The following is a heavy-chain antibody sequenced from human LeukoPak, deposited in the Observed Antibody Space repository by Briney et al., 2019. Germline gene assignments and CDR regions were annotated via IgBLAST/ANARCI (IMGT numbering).Heavy chain of an antibody. CDR3: AREKIAAVGPMDDAFDI. CDR2: INQDGSEM. J-gene: IGHJ3*02. Sequence: GGSLRLSCAASGFTFSNYWMSWVRQAPGKGLEWLANINQDGSEMYYVDSVKGRFTISRDNAKNSLYLQMNSLRAEDTAVYYCAREKIAAVGPMDDAFDIWGQGTMVTVSS. V-gene: IGHV3-7*01. CDR1: GFTFSNYW. D-gene: IGHD6-6*01.